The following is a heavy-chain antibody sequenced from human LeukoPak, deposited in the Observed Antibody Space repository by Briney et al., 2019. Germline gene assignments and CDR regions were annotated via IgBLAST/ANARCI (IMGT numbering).Heavy chain of an antibody. J-gene: IGHJ4*02. CDR1: GFTFTTYG. Sequence: PGRSLGLSCAASGFTFTTYGMHWVRQAPGKGLEWVAVISYDGSYKYYVDSVKGRFTISRDNSKNTLYLQMNSLRAEDTAVYYCARDPITMVRGPLGYWGQGTLVTVSS. D-gene: IGHD3-10*01. V-gene: IGHV3-30*03. CDR3: ARDPITMVRGPLGY. CDR2: ISYDGSYK.